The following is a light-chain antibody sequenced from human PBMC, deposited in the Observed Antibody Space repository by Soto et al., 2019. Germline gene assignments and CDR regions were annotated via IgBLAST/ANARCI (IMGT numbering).Light chain of an antibody. CDR2: AAS. CDR1: QSISTW. Sequence: DIQMTQSPSPLSASVGDRVTITCRASQSISTWLAWYQQKPGKAPKLLIYAASSLQSGVPSRFSGSGSGTEFTLTISSLQPDDFATYYCQQDNSYPCTFGPGTNVDIK. CDR3: QQDNSYPCT. V-gene: IGKV1-12*01. J-gene: IGKJ3*01.